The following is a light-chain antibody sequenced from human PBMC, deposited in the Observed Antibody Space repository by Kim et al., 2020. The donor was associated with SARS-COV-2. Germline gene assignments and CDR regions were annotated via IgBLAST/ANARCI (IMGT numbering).Light chain of an antibody. Sequence: SYELTQPPSVSVAPGQTARITCGGNNIGGHSVHWYQQKPGQAPVLVIYYDSDRPSGIPERFSGSKAATTATLTISRVEAGDEADYYCQVLDTATDDFVFG. CDR2: YDS. J-gene: IGLJ1*01. CDR1: NIGGHS. V-gene: IGLV3-21*01. CDR3: QVLDTATDDFV.